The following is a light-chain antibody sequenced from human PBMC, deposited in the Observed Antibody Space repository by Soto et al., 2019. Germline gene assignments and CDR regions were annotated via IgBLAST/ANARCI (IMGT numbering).Light chain of an antibody. V-gene: IGKV3-20*01. CDR1: QSVGTY. CDR3: QQYVSIPLT. CDR2: GAS. Sequence: DIVLTQSPCTLSLSPGERATLSCRASQSVGTYLAWYQQKPGQAPRLLIYGASSRATGIPDRFSGSGSGTDFTLTISRLEPEDFAVYYCQQYVSIPLTFGGGTKVDSK. J-gene: IGKJ4*01.